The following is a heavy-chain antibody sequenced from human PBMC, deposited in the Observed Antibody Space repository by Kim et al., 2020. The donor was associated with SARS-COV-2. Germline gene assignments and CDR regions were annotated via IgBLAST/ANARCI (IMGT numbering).Heavy chain of an antibody. D-gene: IGHD2-15*01. Sequence: KLYNDYAVSVKSRITINPDPSKNQFSLQLNSVTPEDTAEYYCARGVVLDCWGQGTLVTVSS. CDR3: ARGVVLDC. CDR2: KLYN. V-gene: IGHV6-1*01. J-gene: IGHJ4*02.